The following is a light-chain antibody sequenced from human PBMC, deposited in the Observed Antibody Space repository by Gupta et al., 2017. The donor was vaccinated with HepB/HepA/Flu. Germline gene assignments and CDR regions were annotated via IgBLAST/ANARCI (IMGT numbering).Light chain of an antibody. CDR1: QGIYNR. Sequence: DIQMTQSPSSVSASVGDRVSISCRASQGIYNRLAWYQQKPGKAPRLLIYAASRLKSGVPSRFSGSGYGTDFTLTISSLQPEDFATYYCQQGSYFPITFDQGTRLDIK. V-gene: IGKV1D-12*01. CDR2: AAS. CDR3: QQGSYFPIT. J-gene: IGKJ5*01.